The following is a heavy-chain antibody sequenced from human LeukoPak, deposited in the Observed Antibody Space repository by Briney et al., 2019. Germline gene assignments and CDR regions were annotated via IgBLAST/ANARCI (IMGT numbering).Heavy chain of an antibody. CDR2: INPNSAGT. J-gene: IGHJ5*02. CDR3: ARGAPTLYQLLESNWFDP. Sequence: ASVKVSCTASGYTFTGYYMHWVRQAPGQGLEWMGWINPNSAGTNYAQKFQGWVTMTRDTSISTAYMELSRLRSDDTAVYYCARGAPTLYQLLESNWFDPWGQGTLVTVSS. CDR1: GYTFTGYY. V-gene: IGHV1-2*04. D-gene: IGHD2-2*01.